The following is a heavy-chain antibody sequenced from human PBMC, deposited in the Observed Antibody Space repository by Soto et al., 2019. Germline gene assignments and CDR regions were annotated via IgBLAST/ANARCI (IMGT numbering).Heavy chain of an antibody. CDR3: ARVPSRIPIFYSSSSHRSYFDY. J-gene: IGHJ4*02. CDR1: GYTFTSYG. D-gene: IGHD6-6*01. CDR2: ISAYNGNT. V-gene: IGHV1-18*01. Sequence: GASVKVSCKASGYTFTSYGISWVRQAPGQGLEWMGWISAYNGNTNYAQKLQGRVTMTTDTSTSTAYMELRSLRSDDTAVYYCARVPSRIPIFYSSSSHRSYFDYWGQGTPVPVSS.